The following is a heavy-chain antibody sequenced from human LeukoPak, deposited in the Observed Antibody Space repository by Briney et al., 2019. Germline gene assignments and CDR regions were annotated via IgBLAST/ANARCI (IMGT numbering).Heavy chain of an antibody. V-gene: IGHV3-23*01. CDR2: ISGSGGST. CDR3: ARSARRITMIVVVSGTQFDY. CDR1: GFTFSSYA. D-gene: IGHD3-22*01. Sequence: PGGSLRLSCAASGFTFSSYAMSWVRQAPGKGLEWVSAISGSGGSTYYADSVKGRFTISRDNSKNTLHLQMNSLRAEDTAVYYCARSARRITMIVVVSGTQFDYWGQGTLVTVSS. J-gene: IGHJ4*02.